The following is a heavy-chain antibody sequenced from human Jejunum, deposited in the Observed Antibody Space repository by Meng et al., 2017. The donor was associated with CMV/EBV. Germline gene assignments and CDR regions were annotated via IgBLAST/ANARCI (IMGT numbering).Heavy chain of an antibody. J-gene: IGHJ4*02. V-gene: IGHV3-48*03. CDR1: FPFSTYE. CDR2: ITANAKIV. D-gene: IGHD2/OR15-2a*01. Sequence: FPFSTYEMNGVRQAPGKGLEWVSFITANAKIVYYADSVKGRFTISRDNAKNSLYLQMSSLRAEDTAIYYCARDAPTTYKGGNFDYWGQGARVTVSS. CDR3: ARDAPTTYKGGNFDY.